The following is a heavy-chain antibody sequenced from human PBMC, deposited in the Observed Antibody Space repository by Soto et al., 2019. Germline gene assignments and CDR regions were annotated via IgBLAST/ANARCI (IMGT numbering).Heavy chain of an antibody. CDR1: GFTVSSNY. CDR2: IYSGGST. CDR3: ARVTYYYDSSGYIWNYFDY. V-gene: IGHV3-53*01. D-gene: IGHD3-22*01. Sequence: QPGGSLRLSCAASGFTVSSNYMSWVRQAPGKGLEWVSVIYSGGSTYYADSVKGRFTISRDNSKNTLYLQMNSLRAEDTAVYYCARVTYYYDSSGYIWNYFDYWGQGTLVTVSS. J-gene: IGHJ4*02.